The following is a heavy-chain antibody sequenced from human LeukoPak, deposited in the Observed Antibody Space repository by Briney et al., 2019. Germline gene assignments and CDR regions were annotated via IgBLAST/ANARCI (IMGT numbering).Heavy chain of an antibody. D-gene: IGHD1-26*01. CDR2: IYSGGST. J-gene: IGHJ4*02. V-gene: IGHV3-66*01. CDR1: GFTVSSNY. Sequence: QAGGSLRLSCAASGFTVSSNYMSWVRQAPGKGLEWVSVIYSGGSTYYADSVKGRFTISRDNSKNTLYLQMNSLRAEDTAVYYCAREQVGSFDYWGQGTLVTVSS. CDR3: AREQVGSFDY.